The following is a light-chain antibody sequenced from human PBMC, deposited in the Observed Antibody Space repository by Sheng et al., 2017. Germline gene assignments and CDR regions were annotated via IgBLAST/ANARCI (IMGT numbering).Light chain of an antibody. CDR2: AAS. CDR1: QGITNY. V-gene: IGKV1D-8*01. J-gene: IGKJ1*01. Sequence: VIWMTQSPSLLSASTGDRVTISCRMSQGITNYLAWYQQKPGKAPELLIYAASTLQSGVPSRFSGSGSGTDFTLTISCLQSEDFATYYCQQYFSFPPTFGQGTMVEIK. CDR3: QQYFSFPPT.